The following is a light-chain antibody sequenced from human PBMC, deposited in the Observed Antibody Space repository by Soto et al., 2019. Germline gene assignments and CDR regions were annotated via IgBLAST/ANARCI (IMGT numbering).Light chain of an antibody. CDR2: EDS. CDR1: SNDVWTFNL. V-gene: IGLV2-23*01. CDR3: CSHSGRTTWV. Sequence: QSALTQPASVSGSPGQSITISCTGTSNDVWTFNLVSWYQQSPGKAPKVLIFEDSERPSWISSRFSASKSGTTASLTISGIQTEDEAVYFCCSHSGRTTWVFGGGTKLTVL. J-gene: IGLJ3*02.